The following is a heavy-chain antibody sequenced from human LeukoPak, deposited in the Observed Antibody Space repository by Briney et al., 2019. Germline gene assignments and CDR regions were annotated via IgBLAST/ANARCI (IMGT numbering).Heavy chain of an antibody. D-gene: IGHD1-14*01. CDR1: GDSVSSFY. J-gene: IGHJ6*02. CDR2: IYTGGNT. V-gene: IGHV4-4*07. Sequence: SETLSLTCTVSGDSVSSFYWNWIRQPAGKGLEWIGRIYTGGNTIYNPSLQTRVTLSADTSKNQFSLKLSYVTAADTAVYYCAGQRANRAMDVWGQGTTVTVSS. CDR3: AGQRANRAMDV.